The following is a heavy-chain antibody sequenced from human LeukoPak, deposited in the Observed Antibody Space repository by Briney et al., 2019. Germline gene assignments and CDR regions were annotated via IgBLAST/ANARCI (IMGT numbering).Heavy chain of an antibody. V-gene: IGHV4-31*03. CDR2: IYYSGST. CDR1: GGSISSGGYS. D-gene: IGHD5-12*01. Sequence: SQTLSLTCTVSGGSISSGGYSWSWIRQHPGKGLEWIGYIYYSGSTYYNPSLKSRVTISVDTSKNQFSLKLSSVTAADTAVYYCARKRVATISYFDYWGQGTLVTVSS. J-gene: IGHJ4*02. CDR3: ARKRVATISYFDY.